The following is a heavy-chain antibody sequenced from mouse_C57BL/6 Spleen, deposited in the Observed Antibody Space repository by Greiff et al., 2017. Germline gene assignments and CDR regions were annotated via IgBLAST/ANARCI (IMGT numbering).Heavy chain of an antibody. Sequence: VQLQQPGAELVKPGASVKLSCKASGYTFTSYWMQWVKQRPGQGLEWIGEIDPSDSYPNYNQKFKGKATLTVDTSSSTAYMQLSSLTSEDSAVYYCARHYYDYDGGAMDYWGQGTSVTVSS. V-gene: IGHV1-50*01. CDR2: IDPSDSYP. CDR3: ARHYYDYDGGAMDY. D-gene: IGHD2-4*01. J-gene: IGHJ4*01. CDR1: GYTFTSYW.